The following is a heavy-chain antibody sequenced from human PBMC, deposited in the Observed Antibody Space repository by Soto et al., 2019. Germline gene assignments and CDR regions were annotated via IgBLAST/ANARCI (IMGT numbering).Heavy chain of an antibody. CDR3: ERGLQTSYFDY. CDR1: GGSFSGYY. Sequence: SETLSLTCAVYGGSFSGYYWSWIRQPPGKGLEWIGEINHSGSTNYNPSLKSRVTISVDTSKNQFSLKLSSVTAADTAVYYCERGLQTSYFDYWGQGPLVTVSS. CDR2: INHSGST. J-gene: IGHJ4*02. D-gene: IGHD4-17*01. V-gene: IGHV4-34*01.